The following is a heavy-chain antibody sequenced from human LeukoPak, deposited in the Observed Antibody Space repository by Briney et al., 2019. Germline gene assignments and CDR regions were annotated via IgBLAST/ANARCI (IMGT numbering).Heavy chain of an antibody. J-gene: IGHJ6*02. CDR2: IRSKANSYAT. D-gene: IGHD2-15*01. Sequence: GGSLKLSCAASGFTFSGSAMHWVCQASGKGLEWVGRIRSKANSYATAYAASVKDRFTISRDDSKNTAYLQMNSLKTEDTAVYYCTRPLGSEVVAAGSPYYYGMDVWGQGTTVTVSS. CDR1: GFTFSGSA. V-gene: IGHV3-73*01. CDR3: TRPLGSEVVAAGSPYYYGMDV.